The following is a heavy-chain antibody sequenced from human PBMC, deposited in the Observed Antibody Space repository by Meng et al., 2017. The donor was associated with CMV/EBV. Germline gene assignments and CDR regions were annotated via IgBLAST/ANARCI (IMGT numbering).Heavy chain of an antibody. CDR1: GFTFSDYY. Sequence: GESLKISCAASGFTFSDYYMSWIRQAPGKGLEWVSSISSSSSYIYYADSVKGRFTISRDNAKNSLYLQMNSLRAEDTAVYYCAREGNGYGYQLLRTPYYFDYWGQGTLVTVSS. CDR3: AREGNGYGYQLLRTPYYFDY. J-gene: IGHJ4*02. D-gene: IGHD2-2*01. CDR2: ISSSSSYI. V-gene: IGHV3-11*06.